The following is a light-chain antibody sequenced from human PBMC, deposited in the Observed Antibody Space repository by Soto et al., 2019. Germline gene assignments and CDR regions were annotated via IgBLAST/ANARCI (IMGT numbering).Light chain of an antibody. CDR2: DVS. J-gene: IGLJ3*02. Sequence: QSALTQPASVSGSPGQSITISCTGTSSDVGGYNYVSWYQQHPGKAPKLMIYDVSHRPSGVSNRFSGSKSGNTASLTISGLQAEDDAYYYCSSYTSSSTRVFGGGTKLTVL. CDR3: SSYTSSSTRV. V-gene: IGLV2-14*01. CDR1: SSDVGGYNY.